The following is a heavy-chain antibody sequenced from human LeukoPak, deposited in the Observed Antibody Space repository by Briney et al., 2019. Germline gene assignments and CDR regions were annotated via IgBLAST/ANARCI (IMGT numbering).Heavy chain of an antibody. D-gene: IGHD3-22*01. J-gene: IGHJ4*02. CDR3: ARENYYYDSTPPDY. Sequence: GASVKVSCKASGYTFTSYGISWVRQAPGQGLEWMGWISAYNGNTNYARKLQGRVTMTTDTSTSTAYMELRSLRSDDTAVYYCARENYYYDSTPPDYWGQGTLVTVSS. CDR1: GYTFTSYG. V-gene: IGHV1-18*01. CDR2: ISAYNGNT.